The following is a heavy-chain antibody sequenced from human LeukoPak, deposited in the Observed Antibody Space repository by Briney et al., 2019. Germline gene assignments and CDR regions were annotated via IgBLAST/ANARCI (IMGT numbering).Heavy chain of an antibody. CDR2: INPNSGDT. CDR1: GYTFTAYY. CDR3: ARGYYDSGGPRLDY. J-gene: IGHJ4*02. Sequence: APVKVSCKASGYTFTAYYIHWVRQAPGQGLEWMGWINPNSGDTKYSQKFQGRVTMTRDTSISTTYMELSGLTSDDTAVYYCARGYYDSGGPRLDYWGQGTLVTVSS. V-gene: IGHV1-2*02. D-gene: IGHD3-22*01.